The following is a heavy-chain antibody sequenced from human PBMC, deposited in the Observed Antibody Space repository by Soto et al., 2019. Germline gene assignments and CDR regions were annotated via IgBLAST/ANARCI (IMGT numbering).Heavy chain of an antibody. CDR1: GFTFSTFW. V-gene: IGHV3-74*01. CDR3: ARPKYSGSDDANFDY. Sequence: EVQLVESGGGLVQPGGSLRLSCAASGFTFSTFWMHWVRQAPGMGLVWVSRIDRDGSSTRYADSVKGRFTISRDNAKNTLYLQMNSLRAEDTAVYYCARPKYSGSDDANFDYWGQGTLVTVSS. D-gene: IGHD1-26*01. CDR2: IDRDGSST. J-gene: IGHJ4*02.